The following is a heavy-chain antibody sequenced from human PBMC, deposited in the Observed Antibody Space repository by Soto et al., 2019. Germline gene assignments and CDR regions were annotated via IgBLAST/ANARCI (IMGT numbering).Heavy chain of an antibody. V-gene: IGHV1-18*01. D-gene: IGHD3-10*01. J-gene: IGHJ4*02. CDR1: CYTFSSYG. CDR2: ISAYSGNT. Sequence: ASVKVSCKAYCYTFSSYGRSWVRQAPGQGLEWMGWISAYSGNTVYTQRFKGRLTMATDTSTGTAYMELRSLRSDDTAVYYCAREGYGSGGGYFDYWGRGTLVTVSS. CDR3: AREGYGSGGGYFDY.